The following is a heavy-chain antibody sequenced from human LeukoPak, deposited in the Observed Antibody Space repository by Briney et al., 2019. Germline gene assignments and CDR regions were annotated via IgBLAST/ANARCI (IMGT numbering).Heavy chain of an antibody. CDR3: ARVYCTGGSCYGPFDD. CDR2: IWFDGSNK. V-gene: IGHV3-33*01. J-gene: IGHJ4*02. D-gene: IGHD2-15*01. Sequence: GRSLRLSCAASGFTFSSYGMHWVRQAPGKGLEWVAVIWFDGSNKYYADSVKGRFTISRDNSKNTLYLQMNSLRAEDTSVYYCARVYCTGGSCYGPFDDWGQGTLVTVSS. CDR1: GFTFSSYG.